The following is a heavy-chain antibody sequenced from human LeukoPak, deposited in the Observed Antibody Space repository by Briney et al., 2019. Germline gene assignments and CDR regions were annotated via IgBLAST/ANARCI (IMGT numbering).Heavy chain of an antibody. V-gene: IGHV3-33*03. J-gene: IGHJ6*02. D-gene: IGHD4-17*01. CDR1: GFSFSTYG. CDR3: AKETFEYSDGYGASYYGMDV. Sequence: GRSLSLSCAASGFSFSTYGMQWVRQAPGRGLEWVAVICNDGSKTYYVDSVKGRFTISRDNYNNTVYLEMNSLRAKDTAVYYCAKETFEYSDGYGASYYGMDVWGQGTTVTVSS. CDR2: ICNDGSKT.